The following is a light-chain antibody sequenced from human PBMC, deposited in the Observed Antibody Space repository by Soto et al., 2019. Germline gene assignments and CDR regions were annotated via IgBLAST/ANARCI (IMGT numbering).Light chain of an antibody. CDR1: QSISSY. CDR3: QQSYSTLRGT. CDR2: AAS. V-gene: IGKV1-39*01. Sequence: DIQMTQSPSSLSASVGDRVTITCRASQSISSYLNWYQQKPGKAPKLLIYAASSLQSGVPSRFSGSGSGTDFTLTISSLQPEDFATYYCQQSYSTLRGTFGQGTKVDI. J-gene: IGKJ1*01.